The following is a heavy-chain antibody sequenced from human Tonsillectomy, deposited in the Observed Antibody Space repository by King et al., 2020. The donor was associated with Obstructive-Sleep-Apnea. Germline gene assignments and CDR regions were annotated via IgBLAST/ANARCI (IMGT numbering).Heavy chain of an antibody. CDR3: AKEQRIQGWLPIDD. J-gene: IGHJ4*02. CDR2: IYYSGTT. CDR1: GGSISSGSYY. V-gene: IGHV4-39*07. Sequence: QLQESGPGLVKPSETLSLTCTVSGGSISSGSYYWAWIRQPPGKGLEWIGNIYYSGTTYYNPSLKSRVTISVDTSKNRFSLKVSSVTAADTAVYYCAKEQRIQGWLPIDDWGQGTLVTVSS. D-gene: IGHD5-18*01.